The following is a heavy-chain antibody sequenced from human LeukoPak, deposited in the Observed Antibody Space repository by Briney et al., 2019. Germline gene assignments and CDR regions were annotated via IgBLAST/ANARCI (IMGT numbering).Heavy chain of an antibody. CDR1: GGSISSYY. CDR3: ARHRMTTQSQNFDY. J-gene: IGHJ4*02. V-gene: IGHV4-59*08. D-gene: IGHD4-17*01. CDR2: IYYSGST. Sequence: PSETLSLTCTVSGGSISSYYWSWIRQPPGKGLEWIGYIYYSGSTNYNPSLKSRVTISVDTSKNQFSLKLSSVTAADTAVYYCARHRMTTQSQNFDYWGQGTLVTVSS.